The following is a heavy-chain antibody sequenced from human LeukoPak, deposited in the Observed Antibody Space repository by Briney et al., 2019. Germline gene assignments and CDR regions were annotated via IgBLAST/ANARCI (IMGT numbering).Heavy chain of an antibody. V-gene: IGHV3-21*01. CDR1: GFTFTNYS. CDR2: ISRDSTYI. D-gene: IGHD2-21*01. Sequence: GGSLRLSCAASGFTFTNYSMDWVRQAPGRGLEWVSSISRDSTYIYYADSLKGRFTISRDNAKNSLYLQMNSLRAEDTAVYYCARGQRAHVEYSYFMDVWGKGTTVTVSS. CDR3: ARGQRAHVEYSYFMDV. J-gene: IGHJ6*03.